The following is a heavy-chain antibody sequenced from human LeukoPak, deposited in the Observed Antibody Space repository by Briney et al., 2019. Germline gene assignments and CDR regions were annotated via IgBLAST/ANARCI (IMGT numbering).Heavy chain of an antibody. CDR3: AARSGYLYDY. Sequence: SAKVSCKASGFTFTSSAMPWLRQASGQHLSWIGWIVVGSGNTNYAQKFQERVTITRDMSTSTAYMELSSLRSEDTAVYYCAARSGYLYDYWGQGSLVTVSS. CDR1: GFTFTSSA. J-gene: IGHJ4*02. CDR2: IVVGSGNT. D-gene: IGHD5-18*01. V-gene: IGHV1-58*02.